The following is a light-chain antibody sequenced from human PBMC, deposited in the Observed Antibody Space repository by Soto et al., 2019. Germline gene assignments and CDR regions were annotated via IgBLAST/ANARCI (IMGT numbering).Light chain of an antibody. CDR2: GAT. V-gene: IGKV3-20*01. CDR1: QSVFNNY. CDR3: QQYSSSSYT. Sequence: EIVLTQSPGTLSLSPGERATLSCRASQSVFNNYLAWYQQKPGQAPRLLIFGATRRAPGIPDRFIGSGSGTDFTLTISRLEPEDFAMFYCQQYSSSSYTFGQGNKVEIK. J-gene: IGKJ2*01.